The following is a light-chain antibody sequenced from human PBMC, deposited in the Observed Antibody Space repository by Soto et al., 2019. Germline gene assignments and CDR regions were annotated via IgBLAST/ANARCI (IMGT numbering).Light chain of an antibody. Sequence: DIQMTESPSSLSASVGDRVTITCRASQSISPYLNWYQQKPGKAPNLLIYSASILESGVPSRFSGSGSGTDFTLTISSLQPEDFATYFCQQSYSRPRTFGQRTKAAIK. CDR3: QQSYSRPRT. J-gene: IGKJ1*01. CDR1: QSISPY. V-gene: IGKV1-39*01. CDR2: SAS.